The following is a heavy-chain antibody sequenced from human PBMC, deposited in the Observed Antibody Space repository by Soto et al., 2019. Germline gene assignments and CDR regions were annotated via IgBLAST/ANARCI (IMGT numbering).Heavy chain of an antibody. Sequence: PSETLSLTCAVSGGSISSDKWWSWVRQPPGKGLEWIGEIYRSGSTNHNPSLKSRVTISVDNSKNQFSLRLSSVTAADTAMYYCARDRGVGGTRGAFDIWGQGTMVTVS. V-gene: IGHV4-4*02. J-gene: IGHJ3*02. CDR1: GGSISSDKW. CDR3: ARDRGVGGTRGAFDI. D-gene: IGHD2-15*01. CDR2: IYRSGST.